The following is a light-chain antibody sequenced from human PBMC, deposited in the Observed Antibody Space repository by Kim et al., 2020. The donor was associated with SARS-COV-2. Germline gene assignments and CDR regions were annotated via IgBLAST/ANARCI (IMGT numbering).Light chain of an antibody. Sequence: DIVMTQSPDSLAVSLGERATINCKSSQSVLYSSNKKNNLAWYQQKPGQPPKLLIYWASTRESGVPDRFSGSGSGTDFTLTISSLQAEDVAVYYCQQYYSTPHTFGQGTKLEI. J-gene: IGKJ2*01. V-gene: IGKV4-1*01. CDR2: WAS. CDR3: QQYYSTPHT. CDR1: QSVLYSSNKKNN.